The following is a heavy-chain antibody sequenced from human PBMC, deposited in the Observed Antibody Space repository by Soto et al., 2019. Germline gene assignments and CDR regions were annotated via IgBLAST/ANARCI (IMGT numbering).Heavy chain of an antibody. CDR2: IWYDGSNK. J-gene: IGHJ5*02. CDR3: ARAGPTSYDYIWGSYPTWSWFDP. Sequence: GGSLRLSCAASGFTFSSYGMHWVRQAPGKGLEWVAVIWYDGSNKYYADSVKGRFTISRENSKNTLYLQMNSLRAEDTAVYYCARAGPTSYDYIWGSYPTWSWFDPWGQGTLVTVSS. V-gene: IGHV3-33*01. CDR1: GFTFSSYG. D-gene: IGHD3-16*02.